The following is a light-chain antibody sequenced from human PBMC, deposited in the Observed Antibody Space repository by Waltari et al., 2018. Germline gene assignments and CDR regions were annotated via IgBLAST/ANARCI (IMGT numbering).Light chain of an antibody. J-gene: IGKJ3*01. CDR2: AAS. Sequence: DIQMTQSPSSLSASVGDRVTITCRASQDIKNHLAWFQQKPGKAPNSLIYAASSLQSGGLSKFSGCGSGKDFTRTISRLQPEDFGTYYCQQYYTYPSTFGPGTKVDIK. V-gene: IGKV1-16*02. CDR1: QDIKNH. CDR3: QQYYTYPST.